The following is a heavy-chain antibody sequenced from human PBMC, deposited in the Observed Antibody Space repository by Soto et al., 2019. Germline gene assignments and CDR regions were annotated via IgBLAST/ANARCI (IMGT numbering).Heavy chain of an antibody. CDR3: AKDIITSVQLLFYYDSSGYGEDY. J-gene: IGHJ4*02. CDR2: ISGSGGST. V-gene: IGHV3-23*01. CDR1: GFTFSSYA. D-gene: IGHD3-22*01. Sequence: GGSLRLSCAASGFTFSSYAMSWVRQAPGKGLEWVSAISGSGGSTYYADSVKGRFTISRDNSKNTLYLQMNSLRAEDTAVYYCAKDIITSVQLLFYYDSSGYGEDYWGQGTLVTVSS.